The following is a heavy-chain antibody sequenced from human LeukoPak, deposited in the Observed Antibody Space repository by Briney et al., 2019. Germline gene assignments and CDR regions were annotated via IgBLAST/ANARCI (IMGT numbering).Heavy chain of an antibody. CDR2: INHSGST. V-gene: IGHV4-34*01. J-gene: IGHJ4*02. CDR3: ARAPPFDY. CDR1: GGSFSGYY. Sequence: PSETLSLTCAVCGGSFSGYYWSWIRQPPGKGLEWIGEINHSGSTNYNPSLKSRVTISVDTSKNQFSLKLSSVTAADTAVYYCARAPPFDYWGRGTLVTVSS.